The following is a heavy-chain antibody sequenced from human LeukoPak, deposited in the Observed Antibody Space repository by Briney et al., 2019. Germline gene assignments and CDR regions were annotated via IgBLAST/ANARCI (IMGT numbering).Heavy chain of an antibody. CDR3: AKEYQLRGMDV. J-gene: IGHJ6*02. V-gene: IGHV3-7*03. CDR2: INQDGSEK. D-gene: IGHD2-2*01. Sequence: GGSLRLPCAASGFTFSSYWMSWVRQAPGKGLEWVANINQDGSEKYYVDSVKGRFTISRDNAKNSVYLQMNSLRVEDTAVYYCAKEYQLRGMDVWDQGTTVTVSS. CDR1: GFTFSSYW.